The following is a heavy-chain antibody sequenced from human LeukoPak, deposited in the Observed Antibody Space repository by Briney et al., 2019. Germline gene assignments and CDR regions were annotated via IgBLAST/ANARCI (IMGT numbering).Heavy chain of an antibody. CDR3: ARHDIVGSSAWIDAFDF. CDR2: IYYSGST. Sequence: SETLSLTCTVSGGSISSGDYYWSWIRQPPGKGLEWIGYIYYSGSTYYNPSLKSRVIISVDTSKNQFSLKLISVTAADTAVYYCARHDIVGSSAWIDAFDFWGQGTMVTVSS. D-gene: IGHD2-21*01. V-gene: IGHV4-30-4*08. CDR1: GGSISSGDYY. J-gene: IGHJ3*01.